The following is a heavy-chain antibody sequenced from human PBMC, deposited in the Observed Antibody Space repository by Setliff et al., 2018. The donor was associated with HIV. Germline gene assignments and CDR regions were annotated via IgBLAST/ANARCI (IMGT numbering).Heavy chain of an antibody. J-gene: IGHJ4*02. CDR2: ISGSGGTT. CDR3: AKDYMWAFDY. CDR1: GFTFRSYA. V-gene: IGHV3-23*01. Sequence: GESLKISCAASGFTFRSYAMSWVRQAPGKALEWVSGISGSGGTTYYADSVKGRFTISRDNSKNTLYLQMSSLRAEDRAVYYCAKDYMWAFDYWGQGTLVTVSS. D-gene: IGHD1-26*01.